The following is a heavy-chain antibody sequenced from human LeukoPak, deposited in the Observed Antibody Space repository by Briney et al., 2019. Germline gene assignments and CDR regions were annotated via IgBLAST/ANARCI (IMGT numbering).Heavy chain of an antibody. CDR2: INPNSGFT. Sequence: ASVKVSCKASGYPFTGYYLHWVRQAPGQGLEWMGWINPNSGFTNYAQKSQGRVTMTRDTSISTAYMELSRLRSDDTAVYYCARLADCSSSSCRSFDYRGQGTLVTVSS. CDR1: GYPFTGYY. J-gene: IGHJ4*02. D-gene: IGHD2-2*01. CDR3: ARLADCSSSSCRSFDY. V-gene: IGHV1-2*02.